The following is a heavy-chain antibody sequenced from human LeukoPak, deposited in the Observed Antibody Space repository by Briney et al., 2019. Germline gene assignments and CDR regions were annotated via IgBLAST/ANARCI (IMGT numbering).Heavy chain of an antibody. D-gene: IGHD3-10*01. CDR2: ISYDGSNK. Sequence: GGSLRLSCVVSGFTFGSYTMNWVRQAPGKRLEWMAVISYDGSNKYYADSVKGRFTISRDNSKNTLYLQMDSLSVEDTAVYYCAKLRGYYGSGQQITLDYWGQGTLVTVSS. V-gene: IGHV3-30*18. J-gene: IGHJ4*02. CDR1: GFTFGSYT. CDR3: AKLRGYYGSGQQITLDY.